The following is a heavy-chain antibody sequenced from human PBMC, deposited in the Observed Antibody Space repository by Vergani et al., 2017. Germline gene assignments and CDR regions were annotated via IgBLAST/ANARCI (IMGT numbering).Heavy chain of an antibody. CDR1: GDSVSSNSAA. Sequence: QVQLQQSGPGLVKPSQTLSLTCAISGDSVSSNSAAWNWIRQSPSRGLEWLGRTYYRSKWYNDYAVSVKSRITINPDTSKNQFSLQLSSVTAADTAVYYCARSYEKSYYDILTGYYNYWGQGTLVTVSS. CDR3: ARSYEKSYYDILTGYYNY. CDR2: TYYRSKWYN. J-gene: IGHJ4*02. V-gene: IGHV6-1*01. D-gene: IGHD3-9*01.